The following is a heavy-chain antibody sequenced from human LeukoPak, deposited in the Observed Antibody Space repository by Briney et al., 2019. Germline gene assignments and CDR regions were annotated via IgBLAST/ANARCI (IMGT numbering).Heavy chain of an antibody. J-gene: IGHJ6*02. D-gene: IGHD3-10*01. V-gene: IGHV3-7*05. Sequence: GGSLRLSCAASGFSFSSHWMSWVRQAPGKGLEWVANINQDGSEIDYVDSVKGRFTISRDNAKNSLYLQMNSLRAEDTAVYYCARARYGSGSYHTPTPTWGQGTTVTVSS. CDR2: INQDGSEI. CDR3: ARARYGSGSYHTPTPT. CDR1: GFSFSSHW.